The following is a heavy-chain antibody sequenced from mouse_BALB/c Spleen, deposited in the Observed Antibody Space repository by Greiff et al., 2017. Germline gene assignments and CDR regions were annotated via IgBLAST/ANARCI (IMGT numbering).Heavy chain of an antibody. CDR3: ARDYGNYVAMDY. Sequence: QVQLQQPGAELVKPGASVKLSCKASGYTFTSYWMHWVKQRPGQGLEWIGEINPSNGRTNYNEKFKSKATLTVDKSSSTAYMQLSSLTSEDSAVYYCARDYGNYVAMDYWGQGTSVTVSS. CDR1: GYTFTSYW. J-gene: IGHJ4*01. D-gene: IGHD2-1*01. V-gene: IGHV1S81*02. CDR2: INPSNGRT.